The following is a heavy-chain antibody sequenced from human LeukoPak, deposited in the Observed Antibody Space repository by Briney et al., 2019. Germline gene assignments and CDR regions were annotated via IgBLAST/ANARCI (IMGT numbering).Heavy chain of an antibody. CDR1: GYTFTGYY. Sequence: ASVKVSCKASGYTFTGYYIHWVRQAPGQGLEWMGVIHPSGSSTNYAQKFQGRVTMTKDTSTSTVYIELNSLRSEDTAVYYCARMDMDIAMVTNYLDHWGQGTLVTVSS. V-gene: IGHV1-46*01. D-gene: IGHD5-18*01. CDR2: IHPSGSST. CDR3: ARMDMDIAMVTNYLDH. J-gene: IGHJ4*02.